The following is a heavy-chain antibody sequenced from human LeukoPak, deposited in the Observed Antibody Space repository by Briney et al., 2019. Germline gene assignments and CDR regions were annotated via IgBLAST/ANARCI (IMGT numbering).Heavy chain of an antibody. Sequence: GGSLRLSCAASGFTFSNYGVSWVRQAPGKGLEWVSGISGSGHRTYYADSVKGRFTISRDNSKNTLYLQMNSLGAEDTAVYYCARDQDDYYDSSGYLDYWGQGTLVTVSS. D-gene: IGHD3-22*01. V-gene: IGHV3-23*01. CDR3: ARDQDDYYDSSGYLDY. J-gene: IGHJ4*02. CDR1: GFTFSNYG. CDR2: ISGSGHRT.